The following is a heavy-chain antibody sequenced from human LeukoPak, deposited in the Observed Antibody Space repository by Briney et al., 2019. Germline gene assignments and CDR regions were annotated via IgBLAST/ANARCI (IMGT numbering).Heavy chain of an antibody. V-gene: IGHV1-8*01. Sequence: GASVKVSCKASGFTFTSCDINWVRQASGQGLEWMGWMNPNNGNTGYAQKFQGRVTMTRDTSISTAYMELRDLRSEDTAVYYCVRDGEGVAISVNYWFDPWGQGTLVTDSS. CDR1: GFTFTSCD. CDR2: MNPNNGNT. CDR3: VRDGEGVAISVNYWFDP. J-gene: IGHJ5*02. D-gene: IGHD3-10*01.